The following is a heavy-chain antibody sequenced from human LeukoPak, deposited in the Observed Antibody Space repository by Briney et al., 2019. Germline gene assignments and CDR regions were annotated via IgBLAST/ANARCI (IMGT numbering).Heavy chain of an antibody. CDR1: GFSLSTSGVG. J-gene: IGHJ4*02. Sequence: SGPTLVNPTQTLTLTCTFSGFSLSTSGVGVGWIRQPPGKALEWLALIYWNDDKRYSPSLKSRLTITKDTSKNQVVLTMTNMDPVDTATYYCAHTPSRSENVLRFLEWLYPDYWGQGTLVTVSS. V-gene: IGHV2-5*01. D-gene: IGHD3-3*01. CDR3: AHTPSRSENVLRFLEWLYPDY. CDR2: IYWNDDK.